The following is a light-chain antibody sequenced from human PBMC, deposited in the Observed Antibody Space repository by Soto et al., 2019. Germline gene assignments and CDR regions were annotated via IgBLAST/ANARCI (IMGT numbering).Light chain of an antibody. CDR1: QSISSW. CDR2: RAS. Sequence: IQSTQSPSSLSASVGDRVTITCRASQSISSWLAWYQQKPGKAPKLLIYRASTLKSGVPSRFSGSGSGTEFTLTISSLQPDDFATYYCQHYNSYSEAFGQGTKVDIK. CDR3: QHYNSYSEA. J-gene: IGKJ1*01. V-gene: IGKV1-5*03.